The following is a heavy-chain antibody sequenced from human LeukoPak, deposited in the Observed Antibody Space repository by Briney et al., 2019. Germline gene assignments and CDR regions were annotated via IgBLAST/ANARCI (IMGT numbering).Heavy chain of an antibody. Sequence: SVKVSCKASGGTFSSYAITWVRQAPGQGLEWMGRTIPIFGTANYAQKFQGRVTITTDESTSTAYMELSTLRSDDTAVYYCARERPPGDSSNWFLEGYFDIWGQGTLVTVSS. J-gene: IGHJ4*02. CDR2: TIPIFGTA. CDR3: ARERPPGDSSNWFLEGYFDI. CDR1: GGTFSSYA. V-gene: IGHV1-69*05. D-gene: IGHD6-13*01.